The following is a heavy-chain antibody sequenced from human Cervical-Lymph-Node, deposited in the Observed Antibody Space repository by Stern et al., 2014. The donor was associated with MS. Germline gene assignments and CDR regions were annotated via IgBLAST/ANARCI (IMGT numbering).Heavy chain of an antibody. D-gene: IGHD2-21*01. CDR3: ARGLATALIADF. CDR1: GYTFTDYY. Sequence: VQLVESGADVKKPGASLKVSCKASGYTFTDYYMPWVRQAPGQGLEWMGWIHPISGDTNYARKFQGRFTLTRDTSINTAYLELSRLTYDDTAVYYCARGLATALIADFWGQGTLVTVS. V-gene: IGHV1-2*02. J-gene: IGHJ4*02. CDR2: IHPISGDT.